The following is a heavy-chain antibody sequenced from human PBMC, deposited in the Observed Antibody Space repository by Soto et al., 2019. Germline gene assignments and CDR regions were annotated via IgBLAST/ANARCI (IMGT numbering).Heavy chain of an antibody. V-gene: IGHV1-69*08. CDR3: ARDFSGGQQLVQIYWFDP. CDR2: IIPILGIA. Sequence: QVQLVQSGAEVKKPGSSVKVSCKASGGTFSSYTISWVRQAPGQGLEWMGRIIPILGIANYAQKFQGRVTITADKSTSTAYMELSSLRSEDTAVYYCARDFSGGQQLVQIYWFDPWGQGTLVTVSS. CDR1: GGTFSSYT. J-gene: IGHJ5*02. D-gene: IGHD6-13*01.